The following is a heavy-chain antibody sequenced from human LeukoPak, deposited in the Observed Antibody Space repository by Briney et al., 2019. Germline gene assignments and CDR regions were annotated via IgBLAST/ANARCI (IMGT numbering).Heavy chain of an antibody. CDR3: AKDRIAAAGNYYYYGMDV. Sequence: PGGSLRLSCAASGFTFDDYAMHWVRQAPGKGLEWVSLISGDGGSTYYADSVKGRFTISRDNSKTSLYLQMNSLRTEDTALYYCAKDRIAAAGNYYYYGMDVWGQGTTVTVSS. CDR1: GFTFDDYA. D-gene: IGHD6-13*01. V-gene: IGHV3-43*02. CDR2: ISGDGGST. J-gene: IGHJ6*02.